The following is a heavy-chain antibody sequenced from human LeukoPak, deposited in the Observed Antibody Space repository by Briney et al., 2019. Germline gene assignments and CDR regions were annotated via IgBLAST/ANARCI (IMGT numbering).Heavy chain of an antibody. J-gene: IGHJ4*02. Sequence: PGGSLRLSCAASGFTFSSYGMHWVRQAPGKGLEWVAVISYDGSNKYYADSVKGRFTISRDNSKNTLYLQMNSLRAEDTAVYYCVKDDGSSGYYWDFDYWGQGTLVTVSS. CDR2: ISYDGSNK. CDR1: GFTFSSYG. D-gene: IGHD3-22*01. V-gene: IGHV3-30*18. CDR3: VKDDGSSGYYWDFDY.